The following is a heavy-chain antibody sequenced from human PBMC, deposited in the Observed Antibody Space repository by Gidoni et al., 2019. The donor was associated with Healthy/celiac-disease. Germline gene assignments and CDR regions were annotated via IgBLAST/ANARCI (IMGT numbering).Heavy chain of an antibody. J-gene: IGHJ4*02. Sequence: VQLVQSGAEVKMPGASVKVYCKASGYTFTSSDINWVRQATGQGLEWMGWMKPNSGNTGDAQKVQGRVTMTRNNSISTAYMELSSLRSEDTALYYCARARCFIGGWPWYFDYWGQGTLVTVSS. CDR3: ARARCFIGGWPWYFDY. V-gene: IGHV1-8*01. CDR2: MKPNSGNT. CDR1: GYTFTSSD. D-gene: IGHD6-19*01.